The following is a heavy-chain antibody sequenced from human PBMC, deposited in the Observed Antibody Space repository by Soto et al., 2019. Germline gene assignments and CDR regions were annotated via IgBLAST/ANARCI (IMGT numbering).Heavy chain of an antibody. CDR3: ARGSPLDYYGSGSFPYYYYGNDV. CDR1: GGTFSSYA. V-gene: IGHV1-69*13. Sequence: SVKVCCKASGGTFSSYAISWVRQAPGQGLEWMGGIIPIFGTANYAQKFQGRVTITADESTSTAYMELSSLRSEDTAVYYCARGSPLDYYGSGSFPYYYYGNDVRRQLPTVTVS. D-gene: IGHD3-10*01. CDR2: IIPIFGTA. J-gene: IGHJ6*02.